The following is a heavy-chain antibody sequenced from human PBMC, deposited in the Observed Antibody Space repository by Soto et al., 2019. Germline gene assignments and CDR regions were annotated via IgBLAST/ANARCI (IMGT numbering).Heavy chain of an antibody. D-gene: IGHD2-2*01. V-gene: IGHV3-23*01. J-gene: IGHJ4*02. CDR2: ISGSGGST. Sequence: GCLRLTSPASGFTFSSYTMSWVRQAPGKGLEWVSAISGSGGSTYYADSVKGRFTISRDNSKNTLYLQMNSLRAEDTAVYYCARSFSAVPAAIAFDYWGQGTLVTVSS. CDR1: GFTFSSYT. CDR3: ARSFSAVPAAIAFDY.